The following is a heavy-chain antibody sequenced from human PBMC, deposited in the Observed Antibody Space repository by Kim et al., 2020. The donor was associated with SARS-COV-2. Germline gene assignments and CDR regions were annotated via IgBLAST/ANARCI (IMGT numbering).Heavy chain of an antibody. CDR2: IYYSGST. Sequence: SETLSLTCTVSGGSISSSSYYWGWIRQPPGKGLEWIGSIYYSGSTYYNTSLKSRVTISVDTSKNQFSLKLSSVTAADTAVYYCARVRYYPDWFDPWGQGTLVTVSS. CDR1: GGSISSSSYY. CDR3: ARVRYYPDWFDP. V-gene: IGHV4-39*07. J-gene: IGHJ5*02. D-gene: IGHD3-9*01.